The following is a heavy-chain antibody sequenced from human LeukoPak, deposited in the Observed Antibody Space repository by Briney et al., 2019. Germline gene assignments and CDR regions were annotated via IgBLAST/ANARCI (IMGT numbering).Heavy chain of an antibody. D-gene: IGHD3-10*01. CDR2: INHSGST. CDR1: GGSFSGYY. J-gene: IGHJ6*02. V-gene: IGHV4-34*01. Sequence: TSETLSLTCAVYGGSFSGYYWSWLRQPPGKGQEWIGEINHSGSTNYNPSLKSRVTISVDTSKNQFSPKLSSVTAADTAVYYCAGTMVRTYYYYYGMDVWGQGTTVTVSS. CDR3: AGTMVRTYYYYYGMDV.